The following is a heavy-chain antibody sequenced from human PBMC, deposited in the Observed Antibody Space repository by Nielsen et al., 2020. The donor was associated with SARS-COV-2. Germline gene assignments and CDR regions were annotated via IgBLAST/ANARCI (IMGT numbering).Heavy chain of an antibody. J-gene: IGHJ3*01. CDR3: ARQEPRITRNAFDV. V-gene: IGHV5-51*01. D-gene: IGHD5-24*01. Sequence: KVSCKGSGYSFSNYWIGWVRQMPGKGLEWIGIICPGDSDIRYTQSFQGQATISADKSNSTVYLQWSSLQASDTAMYYCARQEPRITRNAFDVWGQGTMITVSS. CDR1: GYSFSNYW. CDR2: ICPGDSDI.